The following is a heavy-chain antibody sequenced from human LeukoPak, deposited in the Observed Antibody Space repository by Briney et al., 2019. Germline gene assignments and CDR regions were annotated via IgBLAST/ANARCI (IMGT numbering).Heavy chain of an antibody. D-gene: IGHD3-22*01. V-gene: IGHV1-24*01. CDR2: FDPEDGET. Sequence: ASVKVSCKVSGYTLTELSMHWVRQAPGKGLEWMGGFDPEDGETIYAQKFQGRVTMTEDTSTDTAYMELRSLRSDDTAVYYCARDLGTEDSSGFGYFQHWGQGTLVTVSS. CDR3: ARDLGTEDSSGFGYFQH. CDR1: GYTLTELS. J-gene: IGHJ1*01.